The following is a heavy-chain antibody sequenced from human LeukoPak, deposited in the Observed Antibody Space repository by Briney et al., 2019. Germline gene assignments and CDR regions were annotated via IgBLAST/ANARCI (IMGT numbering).Heavy chain of an antibody. Sequence: QPGGSLRLSCAASGFTFRSYDMLWVRQAPGKGLEWVAFIRYDGNNKFYVDSVKGRFTVSRDNDKNSLYLQMNSLRAEDTAVYYCARDSWGGATQVDYWGQGTLVTVSS. CDR2: IRYDGNNK. D-gene: IGHD1-26*01. V-gene: IGHV3-30*02. CDR3: ARDSWGGATQVDY. J-gene: IGHJ4*02. CDR1: GFTFRSYD.